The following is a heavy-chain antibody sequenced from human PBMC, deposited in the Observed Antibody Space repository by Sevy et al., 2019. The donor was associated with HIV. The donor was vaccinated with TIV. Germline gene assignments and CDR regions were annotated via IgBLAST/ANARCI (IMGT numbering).Heavy chain of an antibody. CDR1: GFTLSNYW. V-gene: IGHV3-7*01. CDR3: ARDLFSGSDYENY. D-gene: IGHD1-26*01. CDR2: IKQDGSDK. J-gene: IGHJ4*02. Sequence: GGSLRLSCAASGFTLSNYWMSWVRQAPGKGLEWVANIKQDGSDKYYVDSLKGRFTISRDNAKNSLYLQMNSLRAEDTAVYYCARDLFSGSDYENYWGQGTLVTVSS.